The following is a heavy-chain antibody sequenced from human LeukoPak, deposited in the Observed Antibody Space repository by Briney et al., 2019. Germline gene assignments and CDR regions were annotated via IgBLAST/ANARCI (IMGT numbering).Heavy chain of an antibody. CDR3: AKNLNVVVGATSGY. V-gene: IGHV3-23*01. J-gene: IGHJ4*02. CDR2: ISGSGGST. D-gene: IGHD1-26*01. Sequence: GGSLRLSCAASGFTFNSYAMSWVRQAPGKGLEWVSAISGSGGSTYYADSVKGRFTISRDNSKNTLYLQMNSLRAEDTAVYYCAKNLNVVVGATSGYWGQGTLVTVSS. CDR1: GFTFNSYA.